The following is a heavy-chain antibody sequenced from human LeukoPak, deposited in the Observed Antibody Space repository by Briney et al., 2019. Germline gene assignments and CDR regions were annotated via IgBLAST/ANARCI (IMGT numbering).Heavy chain of an antibody. CDR2: ISGSGRST. CDR3: AKDPQYYDFWSGYNYYYYGMDV. CDR1: GFTFSNYA. D-gene: IGHD3-3*01. J-gene: IGHJ6*02. Sequence: GSLRLSCAASGFTFSNYAMSWVRQTPGKGLEWVSVISGSGRSTYYADSVKGRFTISRDNSKNTLYLQMNSLRAEDTAVYYCAKDPQYYDFWSGYNYYYYGMDVWGQGTTATVSS. V-gene: IGHV3-23*01.